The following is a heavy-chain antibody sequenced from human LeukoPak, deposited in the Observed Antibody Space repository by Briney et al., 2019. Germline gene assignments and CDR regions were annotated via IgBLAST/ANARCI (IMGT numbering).Heavy chain of an antibody. CDR2: IYYSGST. Sequence: NPSETLSLTCTVSGGSISSYYWSWIRQPPGKGLEWIGYIYYSGSTNYNPSLKSRVTISVDTSKNQFSLKLSSVTAADTAVYYCARDKQDSSSYSDAFDIWGQGTMVTVSS. J-gene: IGHJ3*02. CDR1: GGSISSYY. CDR3: ARDKQDSSSYSDAFDI. V-gene: IGHV4-59*01. D-gene: IGHD6-6*01.